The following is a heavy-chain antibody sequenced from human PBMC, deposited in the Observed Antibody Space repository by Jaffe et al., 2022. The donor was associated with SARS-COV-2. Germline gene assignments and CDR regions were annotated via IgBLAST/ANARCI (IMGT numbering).Heavy chain of an antibody. CDR3: ARGSAQYYDILTGYYAGRFDP. V-gene: IGHV1-8*01. CDR2: MNPNSGNT. J-gene: IGHJ5*02. CDR1: GYTFTSYD. Sequence: QVQLVQSGAEVKKPGASVKVSCKASGYTFTSYDINWVRQATGQGLEWMGWMNPNSGNTGYAQKFQGRVTMTRNTSISTAYMELSSLRSEDTAVYYCARGSAQYYDILTGYYAGRFDPWGQGTLVTVSS. D-gene: IGHD3-9*01.